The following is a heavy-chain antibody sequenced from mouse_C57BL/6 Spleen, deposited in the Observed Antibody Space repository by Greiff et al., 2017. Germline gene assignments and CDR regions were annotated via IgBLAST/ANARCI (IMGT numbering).Heavy chain of an antibody. D-gene: IGHD1-1*01. CDR1: GYTFTSYW. Sequence: QVQLQQPGTELVKPGASVKLSCKASGYTFTSYWMHWVKQRPGQGLEWIGNINPSNGGTNYNEKFKSKATMTVYKSSSTAYMQLSRLTSEDSAVYYCARRTTTVVVDYWGQGTILTVSS. V-gene: IGHV1-53*01. J-gene: IGHJ2*01. CDR2: INPSNGGT. CDR3: ARRTTTVVVDY.